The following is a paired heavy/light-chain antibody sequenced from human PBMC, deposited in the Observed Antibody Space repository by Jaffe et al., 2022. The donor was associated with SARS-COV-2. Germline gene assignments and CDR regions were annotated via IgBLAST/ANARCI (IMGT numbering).Light chain of an antibody. CDR2: QDS. CDR1: KLGDKY. J-gene: IGLJ2*01. CDR3: QAWDSSTVV. Sequence: SYDLTQPPSVSVSPGQTASITCSGDKLGDKYASWYQQKPGQSPMLVIYQDSKRPSGIPERFSGSNSGNTATLTISGTQAMDEADYYCQAWDSSTVVFGGGTKLTVL. V-gene: IGLV3-1*01.
Heavy chain of an antibody. D-gene: IGHD4-17*01. J-gene: IGHJ5*02. CDR2: ISYSGST. CDR1: GGSISSYY. V-gene: IGHV4-59*01. CDR3: ARFTVTNSLVTWFDP. Sequence: QVQLQESGPGLVKPSETLSLTCTVSGGSISSYYWSWIRQPPGKGLEWIGYISYSGSTNYNPSLKSRVTLSVDTSKNQFSLKLSSVTAADTAMYYCARFTVTNSLVTWFDPWGQGPLVTVSS.